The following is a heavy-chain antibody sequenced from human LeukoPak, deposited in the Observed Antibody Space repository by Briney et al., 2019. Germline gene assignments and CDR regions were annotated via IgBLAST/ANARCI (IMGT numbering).Heavy chain of an antibody. D-gene: IGHD5-18*01. CDR1: GYTFTSYG. V-gene: IGHV1-18*01. J-gene: IGHJ4*02. Sequence: ASVKVSCKASGYTFTSYGISWVRRAPGQGLGWRGWISAYNGNTNYAQKLQGRVTMTTDTSTSTAYMELRSLRSDDTAVYYCASIGYSYGSDFDYWGQGTLVTVSS. CDR2: ISAYNGNT. CDR3: ASIGYSYGSDFDY.